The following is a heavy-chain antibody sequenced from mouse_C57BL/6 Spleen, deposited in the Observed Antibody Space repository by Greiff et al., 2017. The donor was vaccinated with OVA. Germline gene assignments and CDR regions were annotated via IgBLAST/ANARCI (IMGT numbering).Heavy chain of an antibody. CDR3: ARDGGNYWYIDD. V-gene: IGHV5-4*01. J-gene: IGHJ1*03. D-gene: IGHD1-1*02. CDR2: ISDGGSYT. Sequence: EVKLVESGGGLVKPGGSLKLSCAASGFTFSSYAMSWVRQTPEKRLEWVATISDGGSYTYYPDNVKGRFTISRDNAKNNLYLQMSHLKSEDTAMYSCARDGGNYWYIDDWGTGTTVTVSS. CDR1: GFTFSSYA.